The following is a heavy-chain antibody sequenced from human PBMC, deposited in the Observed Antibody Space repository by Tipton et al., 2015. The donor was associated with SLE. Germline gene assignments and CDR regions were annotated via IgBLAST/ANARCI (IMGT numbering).Heavy chain of an antibody. Sequence: QLVQSGGGVVQPGRSLRLSCAASGFTFITYAMHWVRQAPGKGLEWVAKISSSGSTIYYADSVKGRFTISRDNAKNSLSLQMSSLRVEDTAVYYCALLGNWFDPWGPGTLVTVSS. V-gene: IGHV3-48*03. D-gene: IGHD3-16*01. CDR1: GFTFITYA. CDR3: ALLGNWFDP. J-gene: IGHJ5*02. CDR2: ISSSGSTI.